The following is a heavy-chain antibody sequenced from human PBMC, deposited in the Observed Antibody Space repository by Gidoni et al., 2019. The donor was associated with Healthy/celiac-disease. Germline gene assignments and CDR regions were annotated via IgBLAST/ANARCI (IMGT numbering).Heavy chain of an antibody. CDR1: GFTFSSYA. CDR3: AREIAAAASFDY. J-gene: IGHJ4*02. D-gene: IGHD6-13*01. CDR2: ISYDGSNK. Sequence: QVQLVESGGGVVQPGSSRRLYCAASGFTFSSYAMHWVRQAPGKGLEWVAVISYDGSNKYYADSVKGRFTISRDNSKNTLYLQMNSLRAEDTAVYYCAREIAAAASFDYWGQGTLVTVSS. V-gene: IGHV3-30-3*01.